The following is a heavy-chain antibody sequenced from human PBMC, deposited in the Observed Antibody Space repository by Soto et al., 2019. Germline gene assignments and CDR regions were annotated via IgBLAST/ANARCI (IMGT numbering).Heavy chain of an antibody. J-gene: IGHJ4*02. CDR2: VSGIGGTI. Sequence: PGGSLRLSCAASGFTFSVYYMSWIRQAPGKGLEWVSHVSGIGGTIHYADSAKGRFTISRDNAKNSLYLQMDNLRAEDTAVYYCARDYNGYADYWGQGALVTVSS. D-gene: IGHD5-12*01. CDR3: ARDYNGYADY. CDR1: GFTFSVYY. V-gene: IGHV3-11*01.